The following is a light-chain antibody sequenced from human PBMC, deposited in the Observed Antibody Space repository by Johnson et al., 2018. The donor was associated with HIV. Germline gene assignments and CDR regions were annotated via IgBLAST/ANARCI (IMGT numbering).Light chain of an antibody. V-gene: IGLV1-51*02. CDR2: ENN. CDR3: GTWDSSRSAPYG. J-gene: IGLJ1*01. Sequence: QSVLTQPPSVSAAPGQKVTISCSGSSSNIGNNYVSWYQQLPGTAPKLLIYENNKRPSGIPDRFSGSKSGTSVTLGITGLQTGDEADYYCGTWDSSRSAPYGVGTGTKVTVL. CDR1: SSNIGNNY.